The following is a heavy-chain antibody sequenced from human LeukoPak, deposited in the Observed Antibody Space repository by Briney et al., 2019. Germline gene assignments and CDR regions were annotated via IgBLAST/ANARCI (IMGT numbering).Heavy chain of an antibody. J-gene: IGHJ4*02. CDR2: IKQDGSEK. D-gene: IGHD3-22*01. CDR3: ARAKYYDGSGPDY. Sequence: GGSLRLSCAASGFTFSSYWMSWVRQAPGKGLEWVANIKQDGSEKYYVDSVKGRFTISRDNAKNSLYLQMNSLRAEDTAVYYCARAKYYDGSGPDYWGQGTLVTVSS. CDR1: GFTFSSYW. V-gene: IGHV3-7*01.